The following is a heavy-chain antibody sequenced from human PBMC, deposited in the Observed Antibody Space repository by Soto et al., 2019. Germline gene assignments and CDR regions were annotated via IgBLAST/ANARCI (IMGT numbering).Heavy chain of an antibody. Sequence: PSETLSLTCAVYGRSFSGDYWSWIRQPPGKGLEWIGEINHSGSTNYNPSLKSRVTISVDTSKNQFSLKLSSVTAADTAVYYCARVRRAATRGVYYYYGMDVWGQGTTVT. D-gene: IGHD2-15*01. J-gene: IGHJ6*02. CDR3: ARVRRAATRGVYYYYGMDV. V-gene: IGHV4-34*01. CDR2: INHSGST. CDR1: GRSFSGDY.